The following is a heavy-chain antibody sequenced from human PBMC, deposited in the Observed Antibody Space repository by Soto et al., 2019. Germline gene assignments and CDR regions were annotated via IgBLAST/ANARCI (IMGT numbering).Heavy chain of an antibody. J-gene: IGHJ4*02. CDR2: ISSSSSYI. CDR1: GFTFSSYS. Sequence: GGSLRLSCAASGFTFSSYSMNWVRQAPGKGLEWVSSISSSSSYIYYADSVKGRFTISRDNAKNSLYLQMNSLRAEDTAVYYCARENRAEPTYSSSSDFDYWGQGTLVTVSS. CDR3: ARENRAEPTYSSSSDFDY. V-gene: IGHV3-21*01. D-gene: IGHD6-6*01.